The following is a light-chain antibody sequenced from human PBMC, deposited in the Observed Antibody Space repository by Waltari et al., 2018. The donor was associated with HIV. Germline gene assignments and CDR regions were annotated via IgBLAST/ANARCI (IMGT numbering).Light chain of an antibody. CDR1: ELGNKD. CDR2: QDS. Sequence: SYDLTQPPSVSVSPGQAATISCSGDELGNKDVSWYQQKPGQSLVQVMYQDSKRPSGVPERFSGSNSGNTATLTISGTQVMDEADYHCQTWDSTNVIFGGGTKLTVL. CDR3: QTWDSTNVI. V-gene: IGLV3-1*01. J-gene: IGLJ2*01.